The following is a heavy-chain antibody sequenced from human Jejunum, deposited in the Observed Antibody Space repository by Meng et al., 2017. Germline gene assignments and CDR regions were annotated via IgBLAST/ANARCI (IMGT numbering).Heavy chain of an antibody. CDR2: ISGSGTST. CDR1: GFTFSSYA. CDR3: AKVGQVTMRVVVMETFDI. D-gene: IGHD3-22*01. J-gene: IGHJ3*02. V-gene: IGHV3-23*01. Sequence: GESLKISCAASGFTFSSYAMSWVRQAPGKGLEWVSTISGSGTSTYYADSVKGRFTVSRDNSKNTLCLQMNSLRAEDTAVYYCAKVGQVTMRVVVMETFDIWGQGTMVTVSS.